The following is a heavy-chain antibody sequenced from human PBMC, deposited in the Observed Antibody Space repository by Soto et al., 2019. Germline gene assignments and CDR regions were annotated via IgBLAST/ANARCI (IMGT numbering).Heavy chain of an antibody. Sequence: GGSLRLSCTASGFTVSSNYMSWVRQAPGKGLEWVSVIYSGGRTYYADSVKGRFTISRDNSKNTLYLQMNSLRAEDTAVYYCARDVKYYYDSSGPIFDYWGQGTLVTVSS. J-gene: IGHJ4*02. CDR3: ARDVKYYYDSSGPIFDY. D-gene: IGHD3-22*01. CDR2: IYSGGRT. V-gene: IGHV3-66*02. CDR1: GFTVSSNY.